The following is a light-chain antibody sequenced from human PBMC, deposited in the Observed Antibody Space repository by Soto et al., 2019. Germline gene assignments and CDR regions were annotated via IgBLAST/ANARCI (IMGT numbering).Light chain of an antibody. Sequence: QSALTQPRSVSGSPGQSVTISCTGTSSDFGAYNYVSWYQQHPGKAPKLMIDDVTERPSGVPDRFSGSKSGYTASLTISGLHADDEADYYCCSYVDSYTVVFGGGTKVTVL. CDR1: SSDFGAYNY. J-gene: IGLJ3*02. CDR3: CSYVDSYTVV. V-gene: IGLV2-11*01. CDR2: DVT.